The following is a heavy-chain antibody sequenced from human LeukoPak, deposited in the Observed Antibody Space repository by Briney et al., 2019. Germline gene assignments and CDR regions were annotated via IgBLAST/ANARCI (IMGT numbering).Heavy chain of an antibody. D-gene: IGHD1-1*01. CDR3: AKDISPTGTDDYYYYGVDV. CDR1: GFTFYDYA. V-gene: IGHV3-9*01. CDR2: ISWNSGSI. J-gene: IGHJ6*02. Sequence: GGSLRLSCAASGFTFYDYAMHWVRHAPGKGLEWVSGISWNSGSIGYADSVKGRFTISRDNAKNSLYLQMNSLRAEDTALYYCAKDISPTGTDDYYYYGVDVWGQGTTVTVSS.